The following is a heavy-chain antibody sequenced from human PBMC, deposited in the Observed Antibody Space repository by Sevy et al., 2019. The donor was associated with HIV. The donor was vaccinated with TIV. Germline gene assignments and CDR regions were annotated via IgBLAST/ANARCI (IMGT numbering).Heavy chain of an antibody. V-gene: IGHV3-21*01. CDR2: ISSKSTYT. CDR3: ARDRDDYAAGRRHPYYYYHGMDV. J-gene: IGHJ6*02. D-gene: IGHD3-10*01. Sequence: GGSLRLSCVGSGFTFNDDFMTWVRQAPGMGLEWVSSISSKSTYTYYSDSVKGRFTISRDNAKNSLFLQMNSLRPEDTAVYYCARDRDDYAAGRRHPYYYYHGMDVWGRRTTVTVSS. CDR1: GFTFNDDF.